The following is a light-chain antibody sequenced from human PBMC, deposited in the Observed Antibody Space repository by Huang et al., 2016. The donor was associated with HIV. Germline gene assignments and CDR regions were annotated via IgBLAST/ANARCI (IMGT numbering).Light chain of an antibody. Sequence: DIVMTQSPDSLSVSPGERATIDCKSSQILLYILNNNNYLAWFQQKPGRPHKLLLYWASTRESGIPERFSGSGSATDFTLTINNLQPEDVATYYCQQYYQNPQTFGQGT. CDR1: QILLYILNNNNY. J-gene: IGKJ5*01. CDR2: WAS. CDR3: QQYYQNPQT. V-gene: IGKV4-1*01.